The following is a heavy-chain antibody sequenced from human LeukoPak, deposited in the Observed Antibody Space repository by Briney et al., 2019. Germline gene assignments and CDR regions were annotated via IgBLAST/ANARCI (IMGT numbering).Heavy chain of an antibody. CDR2: ISAYNGNT. D-gene: IGHD3-3*01. V-gene: IGHV1-18*01. Sequence: GASVKVSCKASGYTFTSYGISWVRQAPGQGLEWMGWISAYNGNTNYAQKLQGRVTMTTDTSTSTAYMELRSLRSDDTAVYYCARDNRYYDFWSGYPDAFDIWGQGTMVTVSS. CDR3: ARDNRYYDFWSGYPDAFDI. J-gene: IGHJ3*02. CDR1: GYTFTSYG.